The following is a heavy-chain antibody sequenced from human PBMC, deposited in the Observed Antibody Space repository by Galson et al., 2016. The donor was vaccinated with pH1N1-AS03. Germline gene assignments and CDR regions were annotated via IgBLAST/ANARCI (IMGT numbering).Heavy chain of an antibody. Sequence: SLRLSCAASGFIFSSYAMHWVRQAPGKGLEWVAVISSDGGKKYYADSVKGRFTTSRDNSKNTLNLQLTSLRSEDTAAYYCARMAAAGDWGQGTLVTVSS. CDR1: GFIFSSYA. V-gene: IGHV3-30-3*01. CDR2: ISSDGGKK. D-gene: IGHD6-13*01. CDR3: ARMAAAGD. J-gene: IGHJ4*02.